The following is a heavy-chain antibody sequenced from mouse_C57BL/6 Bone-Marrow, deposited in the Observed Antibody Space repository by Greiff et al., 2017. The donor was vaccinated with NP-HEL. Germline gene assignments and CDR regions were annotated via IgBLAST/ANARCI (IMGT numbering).Heavy chain of an antibody. CDR1: GFNIKDYY. CDR3: ARWPLYGYDVRRDYYAMDY. CDR2: IDPEDGET. J-gene: IGHJ4*01. V-gene: IGHV14-2*01. Sequence: EVKLMESGAELVKPGASVKLSCTASGFNIKDYYMHWVKQRPEQGLAWIGRIDPEDGETKNAPKFQGKATITADTSSNTAYLQLSSLTSEDTAVYYCARWPLYGYDVRRDYYAMDYWGQGTSVTVSS. D-gene: IGHD2-2*01.